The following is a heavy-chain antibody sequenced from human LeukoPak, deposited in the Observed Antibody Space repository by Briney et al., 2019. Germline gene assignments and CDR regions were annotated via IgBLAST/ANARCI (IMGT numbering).Heavy chain of an antibody. CDR3: AREKGADYYGSGSYSNWFDP. V-gene: IGHV4-30-4*08. Sequence: SQTLSLTCAVSGGSISSGGYSWSWIRQPPGKGLEWIGYIYYSGSTYYNPSLKSRVTISVDTSKNQFSLKLSSVTAADTAVYYCAREKGADYYGSGSYSNWFDPWGQGTLVTVSS. CDR2: IYYSGST. J-gene: IGHJ5*02. D-gene: IGHD3-10*01. CDR1: GGSISSGGYS.